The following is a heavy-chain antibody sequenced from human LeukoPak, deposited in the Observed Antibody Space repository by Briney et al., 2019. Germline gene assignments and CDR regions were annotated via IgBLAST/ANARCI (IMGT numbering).Heavy chain of an antibody. J-gene: IGHJ4*02. CDR2: ISGSGGNT. CDR3: VRDVRRAAAGTMNY. V-gene: IGHV3-23*01. CDR1: GFTFSSYA. D-gene: IGHD6-13*01. Sequence: PGGSLRLSCAASGFTFSSYAMSWVRQAPGKGGEGGSAISGSGGNTYYADSVKGRFTISRDDSKNTLYLQMNSLRAEDTAVYFCVRDVRRAAAGTMNYWGQGTLVTVSS.